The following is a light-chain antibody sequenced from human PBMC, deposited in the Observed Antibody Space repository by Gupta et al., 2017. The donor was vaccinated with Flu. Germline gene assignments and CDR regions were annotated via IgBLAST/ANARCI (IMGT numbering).Light chain of an antibody. J-gene: IGKJ2*01. V-gene: IGKV3-11*01. CDR2: DAS. CDR1: QSVSSY. Sequence: EIVLTQSPATLSSSPGERATLSCRASQSVSSYLAWYQQKAGQAPRLLIHDASNRATGVPARSSGSGSGTDFTLTISSREPEDFAVYYCQQRSNWPPYTFGQGTRLEI. CDR3: QQRSNWPPYT.